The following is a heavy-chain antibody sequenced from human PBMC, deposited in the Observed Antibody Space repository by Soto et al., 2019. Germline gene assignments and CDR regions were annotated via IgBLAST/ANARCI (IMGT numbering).Heavy chain of an antibody. J-gene: IGHJ4*02. CDR1: GFTFSSYA. V-gene: IGHV3-23*01. D-gene: IGHD1-20*01. CDR3: AKANSRYERGPLDY. Sequence: GGSLRLSCAASGFTFSSYAMSWVRQAPGKGLEWVSAISGSGGSTYYADSVKGRFTISRDNSKNTLYLQMNSLRAEDTAVYYCAKANSRYERGPLDYWGQGTLVTVSS. CDR2: ISGSGGST.